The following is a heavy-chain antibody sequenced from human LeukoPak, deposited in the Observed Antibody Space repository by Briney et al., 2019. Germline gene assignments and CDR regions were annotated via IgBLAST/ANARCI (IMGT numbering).Heavy chain of an antibody. CDR1: GGSISSGGYY. J-gene: IGHJ4*02. CDR2: INHSGST. CDR3: ARPPYSSSWYYFDY. D-gene: IGHD6-13*01. Sequence: SQTLSLTCTVSGGSISSGGYYWSWIRQPPGKGLEWIGEINHSGSTNYNPSLKSRVTISVDTSKNQFSLKLSSVTAADTAVYYCARPPYSSSWYYFDYWGQGTLVTVSS. V-gene: IGHV4-30-2*01.